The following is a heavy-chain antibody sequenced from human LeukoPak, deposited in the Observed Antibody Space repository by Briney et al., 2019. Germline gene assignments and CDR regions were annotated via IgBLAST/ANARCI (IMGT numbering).Heavy chain of an antibody. CDR3: ASLTRSGSFDY. Sequence: PSETLSLSCTVPGVSISSYYCSSLPQPAGKVLEWIGRIYTSGSTNYNPSLKSRVTMSVDTSKNQFSLKLSSVTAADTAVYYCASLTRSGSFDYWGQGTLVTVSS. V-gene: IGHV4-4*07. J-gene: IGHJ4*02. D-gene: IGHD3-10*01. CDR1: GVSISSYY. CDR2: IYTSGST.